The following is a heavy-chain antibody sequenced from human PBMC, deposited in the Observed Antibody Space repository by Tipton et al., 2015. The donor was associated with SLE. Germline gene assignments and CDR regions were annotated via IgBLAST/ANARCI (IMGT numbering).Heavy chain of an antibody. J-gene: IGHJ4*02. D-gene: IGHD5-12*01. CDR3: ARGSGYSAYQGFDY. Sequence: TLSLTCTVSGDSIRSGDSYWNWIRQHPGKGLEWIGYMFYSGSTYYNPSLKSRVSISVDPSKNQFSLRLKSVTAADTAVYYCARGSGYSAYQGFDYWGQGALVTVSS. CDR2: MFYSGST. V-gene: IGHV4-31*03. CDR1: GDSIRSGDSY.